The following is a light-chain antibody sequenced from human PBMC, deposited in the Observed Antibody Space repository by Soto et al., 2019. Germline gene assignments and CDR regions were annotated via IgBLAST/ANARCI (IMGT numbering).Light chain of an antibody. CDR1: QSVRSSY. CDR2: GAS. J-gene: IGKJ2*01. V-gene: IGKV3-20*01. Sequence: EIVLTQSPDTLSLSPGERATLSCRASQSVRSSYLAWYQQRPGQAPRLLIYGASSRATGIPDRFSGDGSGTDFTLTISRLEPEDFAVYYCQQYGSSPGYTFGHGTKLEIK. CDR3: QQYGSSPGYT.